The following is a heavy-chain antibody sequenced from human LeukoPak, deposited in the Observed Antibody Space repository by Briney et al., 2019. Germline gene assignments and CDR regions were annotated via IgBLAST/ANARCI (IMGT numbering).Heavy chain of an antibody. CDR2: VYYTGST. CDR3: ATNTGTVFDY. D-gene: IGHD7-27*01. Sequence: SETLSFTCSVSSGFITAYYWSWIRQPPGKGLEWIGYVYYTGSTEYNPSLRSRVTISLEMSTHQFSLNLTSVTAADTAVYYCATNTGTVFDYWGQGALVTVSS. J-gene: IGHJ4*02. CDR1: SGFITAYY. V-gene: IGHV4-59*01.